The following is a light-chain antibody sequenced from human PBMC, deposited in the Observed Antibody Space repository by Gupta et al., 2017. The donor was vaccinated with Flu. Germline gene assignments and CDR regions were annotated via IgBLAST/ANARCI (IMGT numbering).Light chain of an antibody. CDR3: QQDNDWPPWT. J-gene: IGKJ1*01. V-gene: IGKV3-15*01. Sequence: ATLSVPPGERATLSCRASQSVRSNLAWYKQKPGQAPRLLIYGASTRATGISARFSGSASGTEFTLTISSLQSEDFAVYYCQQDNDWPPWTFGQGTKVELK. CDR2: GAS. CDR1: QSVRSN.